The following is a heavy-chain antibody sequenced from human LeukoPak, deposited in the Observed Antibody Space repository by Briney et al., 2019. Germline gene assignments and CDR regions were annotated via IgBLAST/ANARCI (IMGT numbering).Heavy chain of an antibody. CDR3: ARETRWDFDY. CDR2: ISSDGNSK. V-gene: IGHV3-11*04. J-gene: IGHJ4*02. D-gene: IGHD5-24*01. CDR1: GFSSSGYF. Sequence: GGSLRLSCAASGFSSSGYFMTWVRQAPGKGLEWIAFISSDGNSKYYADSVRGRFTISRDNAKNSLYLQMNSLRAEDTAVYYCARETRWDFDYWGQGALVSVSS.